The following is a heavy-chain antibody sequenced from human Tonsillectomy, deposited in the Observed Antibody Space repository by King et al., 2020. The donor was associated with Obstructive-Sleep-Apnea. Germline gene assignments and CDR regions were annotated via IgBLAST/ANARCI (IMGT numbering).Heavy chain of an antibody. CDR1: GFTFTDYDYY. CDR2: ISSTGTYI. CDR3: GRGSGDWLVDS. D-gene: IGHD6-19*01. J-gene: IGHJ4*02. Sequence: VQLVESGGGVVKPGGSLRLSCAASGFTFTDYDYYMSWIRQAPGKGLEWVAYISSTGTYIKYADSLKGRFTISRDNAANSVYLQMNSLRADDTALYFCGRGSGDWLVDSWGQGTLVIVSS. V-gene: IGHV3-11*06.